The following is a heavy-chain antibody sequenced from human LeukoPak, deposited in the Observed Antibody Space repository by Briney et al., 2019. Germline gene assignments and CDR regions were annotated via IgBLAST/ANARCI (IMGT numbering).Heavy chain of an antibody. Sequence: PSETLSLTCTVSGGSISSSSYYWGWIRQPPGKGLEWIGSIYYSGSTYYNPSLKSRVTISVDTSKNQFSLELSSVTAADTAVYYCARHAGSGATINYYGMDVWGQGTTVTVSS. J-gene: IGHJ6*02. CDR3: ARHAGSGATINYYGMDV. CDR2: IYYSGST. V-gene: IGHV4-39*01. CDR1: GGSISSSSYY. D-gene: IGHD5-24*01.